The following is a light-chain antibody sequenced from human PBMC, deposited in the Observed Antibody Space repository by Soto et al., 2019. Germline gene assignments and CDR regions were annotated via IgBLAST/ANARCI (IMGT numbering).Light chain of an antibody. CDR2: EGS. CDR3: RSYAGSSAEMV. CDR1: SSDVEGYNL. V-gene: IGLV2-23*01. J-gene: IGLJ2*01. Sequence: QSVLTQPASVSGSPGQSITIPCTGTSSDVEGYNLISWYQQHPGKAPKLLIFEGSQRPSGVSNRFSGSNSGNKASLTISGLQAEDEADYYCRSYAGSSAEMVFGGGTKLTV.